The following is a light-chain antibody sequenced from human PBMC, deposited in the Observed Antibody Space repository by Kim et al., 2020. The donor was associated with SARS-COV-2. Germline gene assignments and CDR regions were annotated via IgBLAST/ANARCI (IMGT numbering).Light chain of an antibody. CDR1: QSVSSY. CDR2: DAS. CDR3: QQRSNWPLT. Sequence: LAPGERATLSCRASQSVSSYLAWYQQKPGQAPRLLIYDASNRATATPARFSGSGSGTDFTLTISSLAPEDFAVYYCQQRSNWPLTFGGGTKVDIK. V-gene: IGKV3-11*01. J-gene: IGKJ4*01.